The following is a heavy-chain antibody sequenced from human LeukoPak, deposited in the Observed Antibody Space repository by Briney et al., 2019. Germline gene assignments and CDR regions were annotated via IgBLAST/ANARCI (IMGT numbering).Heavy chain of an antibody. J-gene: IGHJ4*02. CDR2: ISRSAYNS. CDR1: GFTFSSYG. Sequence: GGSLRLSCVASGFTFSSYGLSWVRQAPGKGLEWVSTISRSAYNSYYADSVKGRFTNSRDNSANTLYLQMDTLRAEDTALYYCAKHSGSYFIYYIDSWGQGTLVTVSS. V-gene: IGHV3-23*01. CDR3: AKHSGSYFIYYIDS. D-gene: IGHD1-26*01.